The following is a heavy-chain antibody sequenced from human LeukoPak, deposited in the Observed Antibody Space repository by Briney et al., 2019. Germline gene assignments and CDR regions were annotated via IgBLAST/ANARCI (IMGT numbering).Heavy chain of an antibody. CDR1: GGSITVYY. V-gene: IGHV4-59*12. CDR2: ISYSGST. Sequence: SETLSLTCSVSGGSITVYYWNWIRQSPVKGREWIGSISYSGSTSYNPSLKSRVTISIHTSKNRFSLKVRSVIAADTAMYYCARGGSRSYTSSTLDYWGQGTLVTVSS. CDR3: ARGGSRSYTSSTLDY. J-gene: IGHJ4*02. D-gene: IGHD6-6*01.